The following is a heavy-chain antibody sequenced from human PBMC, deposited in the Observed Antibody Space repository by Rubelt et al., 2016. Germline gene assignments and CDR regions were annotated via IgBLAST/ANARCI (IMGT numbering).Heavy chain of an antibody. CDR3: ARAVSYYDSSGYGYYYYMDV. J-gene: IGHJ6*03. D-gene: IGHD3-22*01. V-gene: IGHV4-39*07. CDR2: IYYSGST. CDR1: GGSISSSSYY. Sequence: QLQLQESGPGLVKPSETLSLTCTVSGGSISSSSYYWGWIRQPPGKGLEWIGSIYYSGSTYYNPSLKSRVTIAVDTSKNQFSLKRGSVTAADTAVYYCARAVSYYDSSGYGYYYYMDVWGKGTTVTVSS.